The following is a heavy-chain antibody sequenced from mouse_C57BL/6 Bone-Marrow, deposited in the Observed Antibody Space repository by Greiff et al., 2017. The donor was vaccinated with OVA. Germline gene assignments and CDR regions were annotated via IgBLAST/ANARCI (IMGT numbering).Heavy chain of an antibody. J-gene: IGHJ4*01. CDR2: IDPSDSYT. D-gene: IGHD1-1*01. V-gene: IGHV1-59*01. Sequence: QVHVKQSGAELVRPGTSVKLSCKASGYTFTSYWMHWVKQRPGQGLEWIGVIDPSDSYTNYNQKFKGKATLTVDTTSSTAYMQLSSLTSEDAAVYYGARHYYGSSYRDYAMDYWGQGTSVTVSS. CDR1: GYTFTSYW. CDR3: ARHYYGSSYRDYAMDY.